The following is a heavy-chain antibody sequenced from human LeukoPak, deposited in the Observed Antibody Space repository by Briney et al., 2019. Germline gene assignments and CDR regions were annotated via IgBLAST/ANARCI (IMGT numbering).Heavy chain of an antibody. CDR2: IFYRGST. Sequence: SETLSLTCTVSDGSINTPNYYWGWIRQPPGKGLEWIGNIFYRGSTYYGPSLKSRVTIPVDTSKNQFSLKLTSVTAADTAVYFCARALVGTTGRFDYWGQGTLVTVSS. CDR1: DGSINTPNYY. J-gene: IGHJ4*02. V-gene: IGHV4-39*07. D-gene: IGHD1-26*01. CDR3: ARALVGTTGRFDY.